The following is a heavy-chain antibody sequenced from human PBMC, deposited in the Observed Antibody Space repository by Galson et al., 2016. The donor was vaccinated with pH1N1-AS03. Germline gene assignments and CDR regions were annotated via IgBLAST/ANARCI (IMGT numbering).Heavy chain of an antibody. D-gene: IGHD4-23*01. CDR2: INQDGSEK. J-gene: IGHJ3*02. CDR3: ARSYGGTSLDI. Sequence: SLRLSCAGSGFSFRTYWMSWVRQAPGKRLEWVANINQDGSEKYYADSVEGRFTISRDNAKNSLFLQMNSLRAEDTAVYYCARSYGGTSLDIWGQGTMVTVSS. V-gene: IGHV3-7*03. CDR1: GFSFRTYW.